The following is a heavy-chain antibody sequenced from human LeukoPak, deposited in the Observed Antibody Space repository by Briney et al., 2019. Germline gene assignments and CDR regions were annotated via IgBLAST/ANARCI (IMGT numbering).Heavy chain of an antibody. CDR2: ISGSGCST. Sequence: GGSLRLSCAASGFTISSYALSWVRQAPGKGLEWVSAISGSGCSTYYADSVKGRLTIPRDNSKNTLYLQMNSLKAEDTAVYYCAKTDLQYTAMVRFFDYWGQGTLVTVSS. V-gene: IGHV3-23*01. D-gene: IGHD5-18*01. J-gene: IGHJ4*02. CDR1: GFTISSYA. CDR3: AKTDLQYTAMVRFFDY.